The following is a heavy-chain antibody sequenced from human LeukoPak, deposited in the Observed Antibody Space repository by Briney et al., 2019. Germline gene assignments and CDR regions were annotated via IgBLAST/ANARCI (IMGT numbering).Heavy chain of an antibody. CDR3: ARGIGRTIWFDP. CDR1: GGSFSGYY. CDR2: INHSGST. J-gene: IGHJ5*02. V-gene: IGHV4-34*01. Sequence: SETLSLTCAVYGGSFSGYYWSWIRQPPGKGLEWIGEINHSGSTNYNPSLKSRVTISVDTSKNQFSLKLSSVTAADTAVYYCARGIGRTIWFDPWGQGTLVTVSS. D-gene: IGHD2-8*01.